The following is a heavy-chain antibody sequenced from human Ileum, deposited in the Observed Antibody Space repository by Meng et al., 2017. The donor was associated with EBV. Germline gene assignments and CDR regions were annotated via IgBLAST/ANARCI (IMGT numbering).Heavy chain of an antibody. D-gene: IGHD3-10*01. CDR2: INAGNGNT. CDR1: GYTFTNYA. CDR3: ARDQGAWFGEAPRFDY. J-gene: IGHJ4*02. Sequence: QVQLVQSGAEGQKPVASVQVSCKASGYTFTNYAMHWVRRAPGQRLEWMGWINAGNGNTKYSQKFQGRVTITRDTSASTAYMELSSLRSEDTAVYYCARDQGAWFGEAPRFDYWGQGTLVTVSS. V-gene: IGHV1-3*01.